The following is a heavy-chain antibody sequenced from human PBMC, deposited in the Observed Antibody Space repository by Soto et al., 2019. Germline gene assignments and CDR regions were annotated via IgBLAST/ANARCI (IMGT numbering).Heavy chain of an antibody. CDR1: GYTFTTYG. Sequence: QVQLVQSGAEVKKPGASVKVSCKASGYTFTTYGISWVRQAPGQGLEWMGWISLYNGNTNYAQKLQGRVTSTTDTSTSTAYMELRSLRSDDTAVYYCARDSNKWNYGDGMDVWGQGTTVTVS. CDR3: ARDSNKWNYGDGMDV. J-gene: IGHJ6*02. V-gene: IGHV1-18*01. D-gene: IGHD1-7*01. CDR2: ISLYNGNT.